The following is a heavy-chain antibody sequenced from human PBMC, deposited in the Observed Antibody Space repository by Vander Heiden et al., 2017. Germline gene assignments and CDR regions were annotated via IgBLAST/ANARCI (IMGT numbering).Heavy chain of an antibody. CDR2: ISYDGSNR. CDR1: RYTFSSYA. V-gene: IGHV3-30-3*01. J-gene: IGHJ5*02. Sequence: VQLVSSGGAVVQPGRSLKPPCAASRYTFSSYAMRWVRQSPGKGLGWVAVISYDGSNRYYAGSVKGRFTMSRDNPKNTLYLQMNSVRAEDTAVYYCARDKRGQGFDPWGQGTLVTVSS. CDR3: ARDKRGQGFDP.